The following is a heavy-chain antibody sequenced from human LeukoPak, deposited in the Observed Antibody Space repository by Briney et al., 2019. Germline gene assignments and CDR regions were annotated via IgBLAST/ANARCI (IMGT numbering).Heavy chain of an antibody. CDR3: ARGDSSGWSASDFDY. D-gene: IGHD6-19*01. Sequence: SETLSLTCTVSGGSIGSSSYYWGWIRQPPGKGLEWIGSIYYSGSTYYNPSLKSRVTISVDTSKNQFSLKLSSVTAADTAVYYCARGDSSGWSASDFDYWGQGTLVTVSS. J-gene: IGHJ4*02. CDR1: GGSIGSSSYY. CDR2: IYYSGST. V-gene: IGHV4-39*07.